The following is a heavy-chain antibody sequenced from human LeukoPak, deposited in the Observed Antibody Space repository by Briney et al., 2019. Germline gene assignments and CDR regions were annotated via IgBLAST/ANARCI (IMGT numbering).Heavy chain of an antibody. Sequence: PSETLSLTCAVYGGSFSGYYWSWIRQPPGKGLEWIGEINHSGSTNYNPSLKSRVTISVDTSKNQFSLKLSSVTAADTAVYYCAREDHWQQLPFDYWGQGTLVTVSS. CDR3: AREDHWQQLPFDY. CDR2: INHSGST. D-gene: IGHD6-13*01. V-gene: IGHV4-34*01. CDR1: GGSFSGYY. J-gene: IGHJ4*02.